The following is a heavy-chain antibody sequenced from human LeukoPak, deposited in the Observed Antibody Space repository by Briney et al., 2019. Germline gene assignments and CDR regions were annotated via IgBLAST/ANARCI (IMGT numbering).Heavy chain of an antibody. CDR1: GFTFSSYG. V-gene: IGHV3-30*18. Sequence: GGSLRLSCAASGFTFSSYGMHWVRQAPGKGLEWVAVISYDGSNKYYADSVKGRFTISRDNSKNTLYLQMNSLTAEDTAVYYCAKIAAAGTYYYYYMDVWGKGTTVTVSS. J-gene: IGHJ6*03. D-gene: IGHD6-13*01. CDR3: AKIAAAGTYYYYYMDV. CDR2: ISYDGSNK.